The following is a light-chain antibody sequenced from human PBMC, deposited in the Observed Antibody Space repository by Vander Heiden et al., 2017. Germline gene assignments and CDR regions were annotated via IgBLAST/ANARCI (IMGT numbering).Light chain of an antibody. CDR3: QSYDSSLSGWV. Sequence: QSVLTQPPSVSGAPGQRVTISCTGSRSNIGAGYDVHWYQQLPGTAPKLLIYGNSNRPSGVPDRFSGSKSGTSASLAITGLQAEDEADYYCQSYDSSLSGWVFGGGTKLTGL. CDR1: RSNIGAGYD. CDR2: GNS. V-gene: IGLV1-40*01. J-gene: IGLJ3*02.